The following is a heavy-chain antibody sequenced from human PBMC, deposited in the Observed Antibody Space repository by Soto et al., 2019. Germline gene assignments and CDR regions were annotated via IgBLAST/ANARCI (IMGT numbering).Heavy chain of an antibody. CDR2: ISGSGGST. J-gene: IGHJ6*02. V-gene: IGHV3-23*01. Sequence: GGSLRLSCAASGFTFSSYAMSWVRQAPGKGLEWVSAISGSGGSTYYADSVKGRFTIPRDNSKSTLYLQMNSLRAEDTAVYYCAVHRSSGCLPLVYCGMDVWGQGTTVTVSS. D-gene: IGHD6-19*01. CDR1: GFTFSSYA. CDR3: AVHRSSGCLPLVYCGMDV.